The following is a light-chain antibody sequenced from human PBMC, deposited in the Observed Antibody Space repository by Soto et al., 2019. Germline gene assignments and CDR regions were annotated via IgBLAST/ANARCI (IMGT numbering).Light chain of an antibody. J-gene: IGKJ5*01. CDR2: AAS. V-gene: IGKV1-39*01. Sequence: DIQMTQSPSSLSASVGDRVTITCRASQSISRYLTWYQQKPGKAPELLIYAASSLQSGVPSRFSGSGYETDFTLTISNLQPDDFATYYCQQSYRTPPITFGQGTRLEI. CDR1: QSISRY. CDR3: QQSYRTPPIT.